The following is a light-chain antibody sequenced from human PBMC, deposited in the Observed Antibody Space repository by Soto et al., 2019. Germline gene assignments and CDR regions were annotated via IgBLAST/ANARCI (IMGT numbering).Light chain of an antibody. V-gene: IGKV1-5*01. CDR1: QSVSGW. J-gene: IGKJ1*01. Sequence: DIQMTQSPSTLSASVGDTVTVTCRASQSVSGWLAWYQQKPGEAPKLLIYDASALPRVVPSRFSGSGSGTKVTLTIASLQPDDFATYYCQQYETFSGPFGPGTKVDIK. CDR2: DAS. CDR3: QQYETFSGP.